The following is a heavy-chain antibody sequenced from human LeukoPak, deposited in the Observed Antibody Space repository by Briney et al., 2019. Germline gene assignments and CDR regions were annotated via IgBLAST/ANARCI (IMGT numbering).Heavy chain of an antibody. Sequence: GGSLRLSCAASGFTVSSNYMSWVRQAPGKGLEWVSVIYSGGSTYYADSVKGRFTISRDNSKNTLYLQMNSLRAEDTAVYYCARDRWEKDSGYDNNWFDPWGQGTLVTVSS. J-gene: IGHJ5*02. CDR2: IYSGGST. V-gene: IGHV3-53*01. D-gene: IGHD5-12*01. CDR1: GFTVSSNY. CDR3: ARDRWEKDSGYDNNWFDP.